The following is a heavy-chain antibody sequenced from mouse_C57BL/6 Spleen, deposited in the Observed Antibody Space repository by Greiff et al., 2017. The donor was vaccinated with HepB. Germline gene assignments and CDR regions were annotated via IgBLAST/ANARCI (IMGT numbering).Heavy chain of an antibody. CDR1: GFTFSSYG. CDR3: ARQNTTVVAPFAY. Sequence: EVHLVESGGDLVKPGGSLKLSCAASGFTFSSYGMSWVRQTPDKRLEWVATISSGGSNTYYPDSVKGRFTISRDNAKNTLYLQMSSLKSEDTAMYYCARQNTTVVAPFAYWGQGTLVTVSA. D-gene: IGHD1-1*01. J-gene: IGHJ3*01. V-gene: IGHV5-6*01. CDR2: ISSGGSNT.